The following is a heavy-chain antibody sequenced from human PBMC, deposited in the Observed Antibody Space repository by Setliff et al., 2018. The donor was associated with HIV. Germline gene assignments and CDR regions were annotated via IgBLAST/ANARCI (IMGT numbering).Heavy chain of an antibody. Sequence: SETLSLTCGVSGDSITGSFYWAWIRQPPGKGIEYIGSIHYNEKTYYSPSLKSRVTISLDTSKNQFSLKLSSMTAADTAVYYCARDVGLCGVDCWPYFYFDLWGRGNLVTVSS. V-gene: IGHV4-38-2*02. CDR1: GDSITGSFY. CDR2: IHYNEKT. CDR3: ARDVGLCGVDCWPYFYFDL. D-gene: IGHD2-21*02. J-gene: IGHJ2*01.